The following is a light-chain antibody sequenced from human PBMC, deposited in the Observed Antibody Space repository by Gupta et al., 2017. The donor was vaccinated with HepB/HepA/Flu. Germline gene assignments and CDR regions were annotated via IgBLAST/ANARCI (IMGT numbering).Light chain of an antibody. Sequence: QALVTQEPSLPVSPGGTVPLTCGPSTAPVTSDHYPYWFQQKPCLAPRTLIYDTGAKHAWTPARFSGSLLGGKAALTLSGAQPEDEAEYYCLLSYSGSRVFGGGTRVTGL. V-gene: IGLV7-46*01. CDR1: TAPVTSDHY. CDR3: LLSYSGSRV. J-gene: IGLJ3*02. CDR2: DTG.